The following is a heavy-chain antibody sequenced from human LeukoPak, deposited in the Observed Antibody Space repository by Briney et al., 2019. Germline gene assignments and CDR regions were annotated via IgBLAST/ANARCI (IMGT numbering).Heavy chain of an antibody. V-gene: IGHV5-10-1*01. CDR1: GFSFTSYW. CDR2: IDPSGSYT. CDR3: ARNTVPKD. Sequence: GESLKIPCKGSGFSFTSYWINWVRQMPGKGLEWMGRIDPSGSYTDYSPSFQGHVTISADKSVSTAYLQWSSLKTSDTAMYYCARNTVPKDWGQGTLVTVSS. D-gene: IGHD2-8*01. J-gene: IGHJ4*02.